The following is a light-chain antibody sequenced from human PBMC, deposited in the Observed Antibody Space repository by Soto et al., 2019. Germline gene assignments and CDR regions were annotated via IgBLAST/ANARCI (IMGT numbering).Light chain of an antibody. J-gene: IGKJ1*01. CDR3: QQYGTAPWT. CDR2: AGS. Sequence: EIVLTQSPGNLSLSPGERATLSCRASQSVSNNYLAWYQQKPGQAPRLLIYAGSNRARGIPARFGGGGSGTDLTLTVSRLEPEDFAVYYCQQYGTAPWTFGQGTKV. CDR1: QSVSNNY. V-gene: IGKV3-20*01.